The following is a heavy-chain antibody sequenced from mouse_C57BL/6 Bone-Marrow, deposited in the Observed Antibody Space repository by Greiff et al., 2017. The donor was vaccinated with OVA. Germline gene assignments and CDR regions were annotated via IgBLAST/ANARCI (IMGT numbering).Heavy chain of an antibody. CDR1: GYTFTSYW. V-gene: IGHV1-64*01. D-gene: IGHD1-1*01. Sequence: VQLQQPGAELVKPGASVKLSCKASGYTFTSYWMHWVKQRPGQGLEWIGMIHPTSGSTNYNEKFKSKATLTVDKSSSTAYMQLSSLTSEDSAVYYCARYSRIYYYGTWYFDVWGTGTTVTVSS. CDR2: IHPTSGST. CDR3: ARYSRIYYYGTWYFDV. J-gene: IGHJ1*03.